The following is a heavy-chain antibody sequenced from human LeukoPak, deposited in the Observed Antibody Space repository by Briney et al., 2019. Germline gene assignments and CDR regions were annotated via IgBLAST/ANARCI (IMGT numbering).Heavy chain of an antibody. Sequence: SETLSLTCAVYGGSFSGYYWSWIRQPPGKGLEWIGEINHSGSTNYNPSLKSRVTISVDTSKNQFSLKLSSVTAADTAVYYCARERDSSNRENGMDVWGKGTTVTVSS. D-gene: IGHD6-13*01. J-gene: IGHJ6*03. CDR1: GGSFSGYY. V-gene: IGHV4-34*01. CDR3: ARERDSSNRENGMDV. CDR2: INHSGST.